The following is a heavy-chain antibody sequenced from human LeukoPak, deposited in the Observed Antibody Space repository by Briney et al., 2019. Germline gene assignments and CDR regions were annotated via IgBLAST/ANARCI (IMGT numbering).Heavy chain of an antibody. J-gene: IGHJ5*02. V-gene: IGHV4-39*01. CDR2: INHSGST. D-gene: IGHD2-2*01. CDR3: ARQRVVPVCCSSTSCYWKRNWFDP. CDR1: SGSISSSSYY. Sequence: SETLSLTCTVSSGSISSSSYYWSWIRQPPGKGLEWLGEINHSGSTNYNPSLKSRVTISVDTSKNQFSLKLSSVTAADTAVYYCARQRVVPVCCSSTSCYWKRNWFDPWGQGTLVTVSS.